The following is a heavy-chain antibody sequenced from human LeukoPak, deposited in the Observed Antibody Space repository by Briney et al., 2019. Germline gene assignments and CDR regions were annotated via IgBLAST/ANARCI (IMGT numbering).Heavy chain of an antibody. CDR2: IYYSGNT. V-gene: IGHV4-59*01. CDR1: GGSISTYY. D-gene: IGHD2-15*01. J-gene: IGHJ4*02. Sequence: SETLSLTCTVSGGSISTYYWSWIRQPPGKGLEWIGYIYYSGNTNCNPSLKSRVTMSVDTSKIQFSLNLSSVTAADTALYYCARDCASAGGFDYWGQGTLVTVSS. CDR3: ARDCASAGGFDY.